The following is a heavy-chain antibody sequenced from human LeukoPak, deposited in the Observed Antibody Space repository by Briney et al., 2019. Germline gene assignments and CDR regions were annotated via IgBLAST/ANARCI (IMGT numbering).Heavy chain of an antibody. CDR2: IYYSGST. CDR3: ARDRGQLERREDWFDP. D-gene: IGHD1-1*01. J-gene: IGHJ5*02. Sequence: PSETLSLTCAVSGYSITSSNWWGWIRQPPGKGLEWIGYIYYSGSTYYNPSLKSRVSMSVDTSNNQFSLKLSSVTAADTAVYYCARDRGQLERREDWFDPWGQGTLVTVSS. CDR1: GYSITSSNW. V-gene: IGHV4-28*03.